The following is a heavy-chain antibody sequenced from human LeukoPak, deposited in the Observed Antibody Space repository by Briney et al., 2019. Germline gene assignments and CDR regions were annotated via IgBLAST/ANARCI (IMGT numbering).Heavy chain of an antibody. CDR3: ASLTGTTWWFDP. J-gene: IGHJ5*02. D-gene: IGHD1-7*01. CDR2: IYHSGST. V-gene: IGHV4-30-2*01. CDR1: GGSISSGGYY. Sequence: TLSLTCTVSGGSISSGGYYWSWIRQPPGKGLEWIGYIYHSGSTYYNPSLKSRVTISVDRSKNQFSLKLSSVTAADTAVYYCASLTGTTWWFDPWGQGTLVTVSS.